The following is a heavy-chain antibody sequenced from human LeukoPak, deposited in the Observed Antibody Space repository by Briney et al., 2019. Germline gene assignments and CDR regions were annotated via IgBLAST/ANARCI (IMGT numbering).Heavy chain of an antibody. D-gene: IGHD6-13*01. CDR1: GGSISSYY. CDR2: IYTSGST. Sequence: SETLSLTCTVSGGSISSYYWSWIRQPAGKGLEWIGRIYTSGSTTYNPSLKSRVTISVDTPKNQFSRKLSSVTAADTAVYYCARYSSSWGDYYCDYWGQGTLVTVSS. CDR3: ARYSSSWGDYYCDY. J-gene: IGHJ4*02. V-gene: IGHV4-4*07.